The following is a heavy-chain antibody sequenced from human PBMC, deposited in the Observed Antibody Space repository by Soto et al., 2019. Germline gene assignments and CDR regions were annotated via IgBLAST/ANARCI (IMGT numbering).Heavy chain of an antibody. CDR2: ISGSGGST. V-gene: IGHV3-23*01. CDR1: GFTFSSYA. Sequence: PWGSLRLSCAASGFTFSSYAMSWVRQAPGKGLEWVSAISGSGGSTYYADSVKGRFTISRDNSKNTLYLQMNSLRAEDTAVYYCAKPRESYDYNPLGYWGQGTLVTVSS. D-gene: IGHD5-12*01. CDR3: AKPRESYDYNPLGY. J-gene: IGHJ4*02.